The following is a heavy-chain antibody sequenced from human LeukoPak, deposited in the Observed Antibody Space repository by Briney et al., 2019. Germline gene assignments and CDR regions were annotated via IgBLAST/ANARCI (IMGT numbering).Heavy chain of an antibody. CDR3: ARALGYSYGYAVDY. CDR2: ISSSSGTI. CDR1: GFIFSNYN. Sequence: GGSLRLSCGASGFIFSNYNMNWVRQTPGKGLGWLSYISSSSGTIYHADSVKGRFTISGDNAKNSLYLQMNSLRAEDTAVYYCARALGYSYGYAVDYWGQGTLVTVSS. V-gene: IGHV3-48*01. D-gene: IGHD5-18*01. J-gene: IGHJ4*02.